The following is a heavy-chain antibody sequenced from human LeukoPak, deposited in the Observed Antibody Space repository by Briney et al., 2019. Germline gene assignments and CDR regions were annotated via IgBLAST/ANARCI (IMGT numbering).Heavy chain of an antibody. D-gene: IGHD3-10*01. CDR1: GYTFSGYY. CDR3: ARDGANKVRGVHYYYMDV. V-gene: IGHV1-2*06. CDR2: INPNSGGT. J-gene: IGHJ6*03. Sequence: APVKVSCKASGYTFSGYYMHWVRQAPGQGVEWMGRINPNSGGTNYAQKFQGRVTMTRDTSIGTAYMELSSLTSDDTAVYYCARDGANKVRGVHYYYMDVWGKGTTVTVSS.